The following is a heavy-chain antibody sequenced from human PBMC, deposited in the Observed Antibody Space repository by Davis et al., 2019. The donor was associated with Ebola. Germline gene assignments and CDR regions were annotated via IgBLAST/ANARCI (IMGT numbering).Heavy chain of an antibody. CDR2: IWYDGSNK. Sequence: GESLKISCAASGFTFSSYGMHWGRQAPGKGLEGVAVIWYDGSNKYYADSVKGRFTISRDNSKNTLYLQMNSLRAEDTAVYYCARVGGFIAARPTYYYYYGMDVWGQGTTVTVSS. V-gene: IGHV3-30*19. D-gene: IGHD6-6*01. J-gene: IGHJ6*02. CDR1: GFTFSSYG. CDR3: ARVGGFIAARPTYYYYYGMDV.